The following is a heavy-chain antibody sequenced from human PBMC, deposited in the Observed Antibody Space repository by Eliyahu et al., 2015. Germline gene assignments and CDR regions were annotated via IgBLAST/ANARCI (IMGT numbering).Heavy chain of an antibody. CDR1: GGSISSYY. CDR3: ARSPYGYFDY. J-gene: IGHJ4*02. D-gene: IGHD2-21*01. Sequence: QVQLQESGPGLVKPSXTLSLTCTVXGGSISSYYWSWIRQPPGKGLEWIGYIYYSGSTNYNPSLKSRVTISVDTSKNQFSLKLSSVTAADTAVYYCARSPYGYFDYWGQGTLVTVSS. CDR2: IYYSGST. V-gene: IGHV4-59*01.